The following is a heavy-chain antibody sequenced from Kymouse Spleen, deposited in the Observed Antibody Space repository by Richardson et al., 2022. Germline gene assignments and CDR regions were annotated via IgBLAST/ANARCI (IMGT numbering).Heavy chain of an antibody. CDR1: GFTFDDYA. J-gene: IGHJ6*02. D-gene: IGHD6-19*01. CDR3: AKECSSGWYDYYYYYGMDV. CDR2: ISWNSGSI. V-gene: IGHV3-9*01. Sequence: EVQLVESGGGLVQPGRSLRLSCAASGFTFDDYAMHWVRQAPGKGLEWVSGISWNSGSIGYADSVKGRFTISRDNAKNSLYLQMNSLRAEDTALYYCAKECSSGWYDYYYYYGMDVWGQGTTVTVSS.